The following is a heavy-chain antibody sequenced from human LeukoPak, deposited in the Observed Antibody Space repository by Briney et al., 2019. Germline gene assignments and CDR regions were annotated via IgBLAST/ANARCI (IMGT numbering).Heavy chain of an antibody. D-gene: IGHD3-10*01. CDR3: AKLFESGTYNNFFHY. J-gene: IGHJ4*02. Sequence: RGSPRLSCAASGFTFSSYAMSWVRQAPGKGLEWVSAITATSSSTHDADSVQGRFTISRDNSKNTLYLQMNSLRPEDTAIYYCAKLFESGTYNNFFHYWGQGTLVTVFS. CDR1: GFTFSSYA. V-gene: IGHV3-23*01. CDR2: ITATSSST.